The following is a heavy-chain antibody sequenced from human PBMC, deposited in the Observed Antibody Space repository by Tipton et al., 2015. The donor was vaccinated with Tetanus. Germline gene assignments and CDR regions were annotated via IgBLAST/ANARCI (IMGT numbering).Heavy chain of an antibody. CDR2: INQSGRT. J-gene: IGHJ4*02. CDR1: GGPFDGYY. D-gene: IGHD3-16*01. V-gene: IGHV4-34*01. Sequence: TLSLTCAVNGGPFDGYYWSWIRHFPGKGLEWIGEINQSGRTNYNPSLKSRVSVSVDPSKNKFSLTLTSVTVADTAVYYCARDSRVLGPWFYWGQGTLVTVSS. CDR3: ARDSRVLGPWFY.